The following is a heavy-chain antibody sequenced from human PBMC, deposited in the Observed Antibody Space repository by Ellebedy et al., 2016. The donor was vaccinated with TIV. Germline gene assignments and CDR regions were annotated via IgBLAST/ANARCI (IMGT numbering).Heavy chain of an antibody. D-gene: IGHD5-24*01. J-gene: IGHJ4*02. CDR3: ARHVAREGYNR. CDR1: GDSVSSNSPT. CDR2: AYYRSTWIY. V-gene: IGHV6-1*01. Sequence: MPSETLSLTCAISGDSVSSNSPTWNWIRQSPSRGLEWLGRAYYRSTWIYNYAVSVKGRITINPDTSNNQLSLHLNSVTPEDTAVYYCARHVAREGYNRWGQGTLVTVSS.